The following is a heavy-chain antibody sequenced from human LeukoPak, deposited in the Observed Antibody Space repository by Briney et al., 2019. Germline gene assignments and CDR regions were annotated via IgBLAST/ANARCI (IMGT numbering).Heavy chain of an antibody. Sequence: GGFLRLSCAASGFTFSSYGMHWVRQAPGKGLEWVAVIWYDGSNKYYADSVKGRFTISRDNSKNTLYLQMNSLRAEDTAVYYCARDFGSYGFDYWGQGTLVTVSS. V-gene: IGHV3-33*01. D-gene: IGHD5-18*01. CDR2: IWYDGSNK. CDR1: GFTFSSYG. J-gene: IGHJ4*02. CDR3: ARDFGSYGFDY.